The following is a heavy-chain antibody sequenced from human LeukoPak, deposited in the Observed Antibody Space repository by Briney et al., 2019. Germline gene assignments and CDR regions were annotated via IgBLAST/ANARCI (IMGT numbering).Heavy chain of an antibody. V-gene: IGHV3-7*01. J-gene: IGHJ4*02. D-gene: IGHD5-24*01. CDR1: GFTFSSYW. Sequence: GGSLRLACAASGFTFSSYWMTWVRHLPGKGLEWVAKIKQGGSEKYYVDSVKGRFTISRDNTRDSLYPQMNSLRAEDTAVYYCARHMERWQQFTRSLDYWGQGTLVTVSS. CDR3: ARHMERWQQFTRSLDY. CDR2: IKQGGSEK.